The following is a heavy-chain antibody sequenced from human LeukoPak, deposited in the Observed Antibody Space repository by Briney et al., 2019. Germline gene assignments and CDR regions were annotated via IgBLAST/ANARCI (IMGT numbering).Heavy chain of an antibody. J-gene: IGHJ3*02. CDR3: ARGQQLAHDAFDI. CDR2: IYSGGST. CDR1: GFSFNSYA. Sequence: SGGSLRLSCAASGFSFNSYAMSWVRQAPGKGLEWVSVIYSGGSTYYADSVKGRFAISRDNSKNTLYLQMNSLRAEDTAVYYCARGQQLAHDAFDIWGQGTMVTVSS. V-gene: IGHV3-66*01. D-gene: IGHD6-13*01.